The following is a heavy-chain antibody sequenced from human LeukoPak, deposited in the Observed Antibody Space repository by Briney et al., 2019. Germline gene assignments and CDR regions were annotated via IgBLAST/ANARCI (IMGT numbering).Heavy chain of an antibody. Sequence: SETLSLTCTVSGGSISSSSYYWGWIRQPPGEGLEWIGTIYYSGTTYYNPFLGSRVTISLDTSKNQFSLKLTSVTAADTAVYYCARRSTKENGFDFWGQGTLVTVSS. CDR2: IYYSGTT. CDR3: ARRSTKENGFDF. CDR1: GGSISSSSYY. D-gene: IGHD1-1*01. V-gene: IGHV4-39*01. J-gene: IGHJ4*02.